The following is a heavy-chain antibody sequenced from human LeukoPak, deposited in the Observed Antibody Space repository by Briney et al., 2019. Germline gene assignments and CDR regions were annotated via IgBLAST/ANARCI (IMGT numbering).Heavy chain of an antibody. D-gene: IGHD6-25*01. V-gene: IGHV4-34*01. CDR3: ARAGRGQGLY. J-gene: IGHJ4*02. CDR1: GGSFSGYY. Sequence: SETLSLTCAVYGGSFSGYYWSWIRQPPGKGLEWIGEIHQSGSSNYNPPLKSRVTISGDPSNNQFSLKVRSVTAADTAVYYCARAGRGQGLYWGQGTRVTVSS. CDR2: IHQSGSS.